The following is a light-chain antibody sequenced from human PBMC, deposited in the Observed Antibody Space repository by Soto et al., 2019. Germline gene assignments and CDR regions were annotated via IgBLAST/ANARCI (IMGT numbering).Light chain of an antibody. CDR1: QSVSTS. J-gene: IGKJ4*01. CDR2: GAS. V-gene: IGKV3-15*01. Sequence: EIVMTQSPDTLSVSPGQRVTLSCRASQSVSTSLAWYQQKPGQAPRLLIYGASNRAAGVPVRFSASGSGAAFTLTIFSLQSEDFGIYHCQQYNDGLTFGGGTKVEIK. CDR3: QQYNDGLT.